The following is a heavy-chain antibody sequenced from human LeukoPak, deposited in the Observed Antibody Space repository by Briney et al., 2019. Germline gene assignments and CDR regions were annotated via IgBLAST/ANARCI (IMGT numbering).Heavy chain of an antibody. CDR2: IYYSGGT. CDR1: GGSISSSSYY. D-gene: IGHD3-3*02. V-gene: IGHV4-39*07. CDR3: ARGLTIYYFDY. J-gene: IGHJ4*02. Sequence: SETLSLTCTVSGGSISSSSYYWGWIRQPPGKGLEWIGGIYYSGGTYYNPSLKSRVTISVDTSKNQFSLKLSSVTAADTTVYYCARGLTIYYFDYWGQGTLVTVSS.